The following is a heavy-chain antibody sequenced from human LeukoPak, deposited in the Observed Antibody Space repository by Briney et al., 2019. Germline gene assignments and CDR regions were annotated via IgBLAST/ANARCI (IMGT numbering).Heavy chain of an antibody. CDR3: ARVPGYSRSRGAFDI. CDR1: GGSFSGYY. Sequence: SETLSLTCAVYGGSFSGYYWGWIRQPPGKGLEWIGEINHSGSTNYNPSLKSRVTISVDTSKNQFSLKLSSVTAADTAVYYCARVPGYSRSRGAFDIWGQGTMVTVSS. CDR2: INHSGST. V-gene: IGHV4-34*01. J-gene: IGHJ3*02. D-gene: IGHD6-13*01.